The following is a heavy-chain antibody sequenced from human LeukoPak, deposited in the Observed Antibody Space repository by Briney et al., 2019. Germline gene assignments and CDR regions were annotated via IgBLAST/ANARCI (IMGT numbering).Heavy chain of an antibody. CDR1: GYSFTSYG. Sequence: GESLKISCKGSGYSFTSYGIGWVRQMPGKGLEWIGIIYPGDSDTRYSPSFQGQVTISADKSISTAYLQWSSLKASDTAMYYCARVITGTTTWFDPWGQGTLVTVSS. V-gene: IGHV5-51*01. CDR3: ARVITGTTTWFDP. CDR2: IYPGDSDT. J-gene: IGHJ5*02. D-gene: IGHD1-7*01.